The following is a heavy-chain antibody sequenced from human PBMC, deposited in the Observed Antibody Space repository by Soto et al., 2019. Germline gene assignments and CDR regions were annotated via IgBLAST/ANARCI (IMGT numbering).Heavy chain of an antibody. J-gene: IGHJ4*02. CDR1: GYSFTNYW. V-gene: IGHV5-10-1*01. CDR3: ARPAPVTTSVWDFDY. CDR2: IDPSDSYS. Sequence: GESLKISCKGSGYSFTNYWISWVRQMPGKGLEWMGKIDPSDSYSTYSPFFRGHVTISVDKSISTAYLQWSSLKASDTAMYYCARPAPVTTSVWDFDYWGQGTLVTVSS. D-gene: IGHD4-17*01.